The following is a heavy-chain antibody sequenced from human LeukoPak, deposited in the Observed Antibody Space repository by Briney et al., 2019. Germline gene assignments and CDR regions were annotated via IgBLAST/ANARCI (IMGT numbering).Heavy chain of an antibody. D-gene: IGHD6-6*01. CDR1: GFTFNSYG. V-gene: IGHV3-30*02. CDR2: IRYDGSNK. Sequence: PEGSLRLSCAASGFTFNSYGMHWVRQAPGKGLEWVAFIRYDGSNKYYADSVKGRFTISRDNSKNTLYLQMNSLRAEDTAVYYCATALSSSFYFDYWGQGTPVTVSS. CDR3: ATALSSSFYFDY. J-gene: IGHJ4*02.